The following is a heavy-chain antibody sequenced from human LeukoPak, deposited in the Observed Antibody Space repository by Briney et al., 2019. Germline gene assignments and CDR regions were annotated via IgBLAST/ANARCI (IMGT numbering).Heavy chain of an antibody. V-gene: IGHV3-7*01. J-gene: IGHJ4*02. D-gene: IGHD4-17*01. CDR1: GFMFSSYW. CDR3: ARDLSWLDYGDHFDY. CDR2: IKLDGSEK. Sequence: GGSLRLSCVASGFMFSSYWMTWVRQAPGKGLEWVANIKLDGSEKYYVDSVKGRFTISRDNAKNSLYLQMNSLRAEDTAVYYCARDLSWLDYGDHFDYWGQGTLVTVSS.